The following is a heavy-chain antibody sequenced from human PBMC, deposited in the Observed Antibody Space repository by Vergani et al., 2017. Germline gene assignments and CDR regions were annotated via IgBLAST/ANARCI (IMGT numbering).Heavy chain of an antibody. CDR1: GYTFTGYY. CDR2: INPNSGGT. J-gene: IGHJ4*02. Sequence: QVQLVQSGAEVKKPGASVKVSCKASGYTFTGYYMHWVRQAPGQGLEWMGWINPNSGGTNYAQKFQGRVTMTRDTSISTAYMELSRLRSDDTAVYYCARDRVWATYYYDSSGIFDYWGQGTLVTVSS. D-gene: IGHD3-22*01. CDR3: ARDRVWATYYYDSSGIFDY. V-gene: IGHV1-2*02.